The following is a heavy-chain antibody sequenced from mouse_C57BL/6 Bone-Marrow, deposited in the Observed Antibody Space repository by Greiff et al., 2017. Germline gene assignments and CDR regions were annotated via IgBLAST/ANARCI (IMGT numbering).Heavy chain of an antibody. Sequence: VQLQQPGAELVKPGASVKMSCKASGYTFTSYWITWVKQRPGQGLEWIGDIYPGSGSTNYNEKFKSKATLTVDTSSSTAYMQLSSLISEDSAVYYCARDGPWYFDVWGTGTTVTVSS. CDR3: ARDGPWYFDV. CDR2: IYPGSGST. D-gene: IGHD2-3*01. CDR1: GYTFTSYW. V-gene: IGHV1-55*01. J-gene: IGHJ1*03.